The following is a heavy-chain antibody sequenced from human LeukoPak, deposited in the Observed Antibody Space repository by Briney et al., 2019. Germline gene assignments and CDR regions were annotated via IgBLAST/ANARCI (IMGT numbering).Heavy chain of an antibody. J-gene: IGHJ6*04. CDR2: IIPIFGTA. Sequence: SVKVSCKASGGTFSSYAISWVRQAPGQWLEWMGGIIPIFGTANYAQKFQGRVTITADESTSTAYMELSSLRSEDTVVYYCARAGEGPITMVRGVVYYYGMDVWGKGTTVTVSS. CDR3: ARAGEGPITMVRGVVYYYGMDV. V-gene: IGHV1-69*13. CDR1: GGTFSSYA. D-gene: IGHD3-10*01.